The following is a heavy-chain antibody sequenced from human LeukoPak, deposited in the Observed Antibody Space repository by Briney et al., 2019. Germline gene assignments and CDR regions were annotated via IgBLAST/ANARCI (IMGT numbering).Heavy chain of an antibody. D-gene: IGHD3-10*01. CDR1: GYTFTGHY. Sequence: ASVKVSCKASGYTFTGHYMHWVRQAPGQGLEWMGWINPNSGGTNYAQKFQGRVTMTRDTSISTAYMELSRLRSDDTAVYYCARFPLTSGTMDYWGQGTLVTVSS. CDR3: ARFPLTSGTMDY. J-gene: IGHJ4*02. CDR2: INPNSGGT. V-gene: IGHV1-2*02.